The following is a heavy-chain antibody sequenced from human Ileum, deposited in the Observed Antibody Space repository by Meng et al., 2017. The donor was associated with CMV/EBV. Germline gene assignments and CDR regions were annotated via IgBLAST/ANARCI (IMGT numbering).Heavy chain of an antibody. CDR3: ATTYSDGDWNFDY. CDR1: GDSMNDYF. V-gene: IGHV4-4*07. J-gene: IGHJ4*02. Sequence: QVQLEESGPGLVQPSEPLSLICTVSGDSMNDYFWTWIRQPAGKGLEWIGRLYTPGTIKYNPSLMSRLTMSLDTSKSQFSLNLRSLTAADTAVYYCATTYSDGDWNFDYWGQGTLVTVSS. D-gene: IGHD1-26*01. CDR2: LYTPGTI.